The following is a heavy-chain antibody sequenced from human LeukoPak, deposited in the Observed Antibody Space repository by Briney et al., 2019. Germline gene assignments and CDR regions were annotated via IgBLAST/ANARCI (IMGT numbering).Heavy chain of an antibody. CDR2: IKQDGSEK. CDR3: ARDPDYDFWSGYYGDNSDY. Sequence: GGSLRLSCAVSGFTFSSYWMSWVRQAPGKGLEWVANIKQDGSEKYYVDSVKGRFTISRDNAKNSLYLQMNSLRAEDTAVYYCARDPDYDFWSGYYGDNSDYWGQGTLVTVSS. D-gene: IGHD3-3*01. V-gene: IGHV3-7*01. J-gene: IGHJ4*02. CDR1: GFTFSSYW.